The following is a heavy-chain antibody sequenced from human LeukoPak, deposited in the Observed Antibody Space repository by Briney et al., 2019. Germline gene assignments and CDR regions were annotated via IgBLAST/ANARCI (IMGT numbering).Heavy chain of an antibody. J-gene: IGHJ4*02. CDR2: ISYDGSNK. D-gene: IGHD6-13*01. CDR3: AKDRQQLGPDYFDY. CDR1: GFTFSSYG. Sequence: GGSLRPSGAASGFTFSSYGMHWVRQAPGKGLQWVAVISYDGSNKYYADSVKGRFTISRDNSKNTLYLQMNSLRAEDTAVYYCAKDRQQLGPDYFDYWGQGTLVTVSS. V-gene: IGHV3-30*18.